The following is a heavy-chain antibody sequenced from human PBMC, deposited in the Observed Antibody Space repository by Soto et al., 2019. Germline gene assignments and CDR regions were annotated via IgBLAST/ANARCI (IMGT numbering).Heavy chain of an antibody. V-gene: IGHV3-21*01. CDR1: GFTFSSYS. CDR3: AREGPFTDYFDY. CDR2: ISSSSSYI. Sequence: EVQLVESGGGLVKPGGSLRLSCAASGFTFSSYSMNWVRQAPGKGLEWVSSISSSSSYIYYADSVKGRFTISRDNAKNSLYLQMNSLRAEDTAAYYCAREGPFTDYFDYWGQGTLVTVSS. J-gene: IGHJ4*02.